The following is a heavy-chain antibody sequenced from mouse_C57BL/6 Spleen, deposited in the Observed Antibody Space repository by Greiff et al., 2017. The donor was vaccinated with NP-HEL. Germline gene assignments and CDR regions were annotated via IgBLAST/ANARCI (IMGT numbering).Heavy chain of an antibody. J-gene: IGHJ4*01. D-gene: IGHD2-3*01. CDR1: GFTFSDYG. V-gene: IGHV5-17*01. CDR3: ASPYDGYPYYAMDY. Sequence: EVQGVESGGGLVKPGGSLKLSCAASGFTFSDYGMHWVRQAPEKGLEWVAYISSGSSTIYYADTVKGRFTISRDNAKNTLFLQMTSLRSEDTAMYYCASPYDGYPYYAMDYWGQGTSVTVSS. CDR2: ISSGSSTI.